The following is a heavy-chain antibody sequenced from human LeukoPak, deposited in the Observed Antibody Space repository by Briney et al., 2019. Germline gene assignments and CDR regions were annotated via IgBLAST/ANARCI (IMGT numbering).Heavy chain of an antibody. J-gene: IGHJ3*02. Sequence: GGSLRLSCTASGFTFGDYAMSWFRQAPGKGLEWVGFIRSKAYGGTTEYAASVKGRFTISRDDSKSIAYLQMNSLKTEDTAVYYCTRDVDYYDSSGYYPADIWGQGAMVTVSS. CDR2: IRSKAYGGTT. D-gene: IGHD3-22*01. CDR3: TRDVDYYDSSGYYPADI. V-gene: IGHV3-49*03. CDR1: GFTFGDYA.